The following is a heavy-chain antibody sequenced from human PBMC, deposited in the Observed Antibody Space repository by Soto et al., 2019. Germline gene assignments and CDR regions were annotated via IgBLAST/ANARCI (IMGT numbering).Heavy chain of an antibody. J-gene: IGHJ6*02. Sequence: SETLSLTCTVSGASVSSATYYWNWIRQPPGKGLEWIGYIYYSGSTYYNPSLKSRVTISVDTSKNQFSLKLSSVTAADTAVYYCARGATYYYYGMDVWGQGTTVTVSS. CDR3: ARGATYYYYGMDV. CDR1: GASVSSATYY. CDR2: IYYSGST. D-gene: IGHD1-26*01. V-gene: IGHV4-30-4*08.